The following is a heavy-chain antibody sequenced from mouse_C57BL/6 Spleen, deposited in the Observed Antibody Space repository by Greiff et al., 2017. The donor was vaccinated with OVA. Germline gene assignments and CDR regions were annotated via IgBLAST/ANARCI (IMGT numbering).Heavy chain of an antibody. CDR1: GYAFTNYL. V-gene: IGHV1-54*01. Sequence: QVQLQQSGAELVRPGTSVKVSCKASGYAFTNYLIEWVKQRPGQGLEWIGVINPGSGGTNYNEKFKGKATLTADKSSSTAYMQLSSLTSEDSAVYFCARGPYYYGSSYYAMDYGGQGTSVTVSS. CDR3: ARGPYYYGSSYYAMDY. D-gene: IGHD1-1*01. J-gene: IGHJ4*01. CDR2: INPGSGGT.